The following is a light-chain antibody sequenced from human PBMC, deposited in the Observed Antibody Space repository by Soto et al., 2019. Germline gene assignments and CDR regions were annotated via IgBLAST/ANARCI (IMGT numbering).Light chain of an antibody. V-gene: IGKV3-20*01. CDR3: QQYGSSIFT. CDR2: GAS. Sequence: EIVLTQSPGTLSLSPGERATLSCRASQSVSSSYLAWYQQKPGQAPRLLIYGASGRAPGIPDRFSGSGSGTDFTLTIRRLEPEDFAVYYCQQYGSSIFTFGPGTKVDIK. CDR1: QSVSSSY. J-gene: IGKJ3*01.